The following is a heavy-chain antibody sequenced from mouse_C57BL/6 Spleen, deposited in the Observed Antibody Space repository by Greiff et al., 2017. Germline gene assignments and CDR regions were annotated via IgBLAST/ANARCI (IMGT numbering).Heavy chain of an antibody. Sequence: QVQLQQPGAELVMPGASVKLSCKASGYTFTSYWMHWVKQRPGQGLEWIGEIDPSDGYTNYNQKFKGKSTLTVDKSSSTAYMQLSSLTSEDSAVYYCARSQITTGVAYYFNYWGQGTTLTVSS. CDR2: IDPSDGYT. CDR3: ARSQITTGVAYYFNY. V-gene: IGHV1-69*01. D-gene: IGHD1-1*01. CDR1: GYTFTSYW. J-gene: IGHJ2*01.